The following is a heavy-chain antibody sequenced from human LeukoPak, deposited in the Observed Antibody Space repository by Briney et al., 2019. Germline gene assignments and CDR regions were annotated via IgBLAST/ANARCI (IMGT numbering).Heavy chain of an antibody. J-gene: IGHJ6*03. D-gene: IGHD3-9*01. CDR1: AGTFSSYA. V-gene: IGHV1-69*05. CDR3: ASVSNRGYYDILTGYYYMDV. CDR2: IIPIFGTA. Sequence: RASVKVSCKASAGTFSSYAISCVRQAPAQGLEWMGGIIPIFGTANYEQKFQGRVTITTDESTSTAYMQLSSLRSEDTAVYYCASVSNRGYYDILTGYYYMDVWGKGTTVTVSS.